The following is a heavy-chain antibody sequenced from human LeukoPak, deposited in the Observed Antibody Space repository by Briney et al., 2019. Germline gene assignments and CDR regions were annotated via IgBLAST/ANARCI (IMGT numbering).Heavy chain of an antibody. J-gene: IGHJ4*02. D-gene: IGHD6-19*01. V-gene: IGHV4-39*01. CDR3: ASIAVAGTLDY. CDR2: IYYSGST. CDR1: GGSISSSSYY. Sequence: SETLSLTCTVSGGSISSSSYYWGGIRQPPRKGLEWIGSIYYSGSTYYNPSLKSRVTISVDTSKNQFSLKLSSVTAADTAVYYCASIAVAGTLDYWGQGTLVTVSS.